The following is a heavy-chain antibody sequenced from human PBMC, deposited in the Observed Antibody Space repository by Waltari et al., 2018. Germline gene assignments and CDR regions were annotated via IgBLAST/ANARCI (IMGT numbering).Heavy chain of an antibody. D-gene: IGHD6-6*01. J-gene: IGHJ6*02. CDR2: IIPIFGTA. Sequence: QVQLVQSGAEVKKPGSSVKVSCKASGGTFSSYAISWVRQAPGQGLEWMGGIIPIFGTANYAQKFQGRVTITTDESTSTAYMELSSLRSEDTAVYYCARGGKQLVRPYYYGMDVWGQGTTVTVSS. CDR3: ARGGKQLVRPYYYGMDV. CDR1: GGTFSSYA. V-gene: IGHV1-69*05.